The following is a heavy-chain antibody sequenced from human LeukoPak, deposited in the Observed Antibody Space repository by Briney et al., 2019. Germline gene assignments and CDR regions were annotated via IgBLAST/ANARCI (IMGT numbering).Heavy chain of an antibody. D-gene: IGHD6-13*01. V-gene: IGHV1-2*02. Sequence: ASLKVSCKASGYTFSDYYIHWVRQAPGQGLEWMGWINPNIGGTSYSQKFHGRVTMTRDTSIRTAYMELSRLTPDDTAVYYCARPRAAADYGMDVWGQGTTVTVSS. CDR3: ARPRAAADYGMDV. J-gene: IGHJ6*02. CDR1: GYTFSDYY. CDR2: INPNIGGT.